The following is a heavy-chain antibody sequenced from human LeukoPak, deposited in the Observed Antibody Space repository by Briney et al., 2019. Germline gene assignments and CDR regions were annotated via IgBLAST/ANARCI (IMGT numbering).Heavy chain of an antibody. J-gene: IGHJ4*02. CDR2: IKQDGSEK. CDR1: GFTFSSYA. V-gene: IGHV3-7*01. Sequence: GGSLRLSCSASGFTFSSYAMHWVRQAPGKGLEWVANIKQDGSEKYYVDSVKGRFTISRDNAKNSLYLQMNSLRAEDTAVYYCARGIYDSFLFDYWGQGTLVTVSS. CDR3: ARGIYDSFLFDY. D-gene: IGHD3-22*01.